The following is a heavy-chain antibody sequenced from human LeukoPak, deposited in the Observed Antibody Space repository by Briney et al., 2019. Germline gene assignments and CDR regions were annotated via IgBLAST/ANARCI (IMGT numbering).Heavy chain of an antibody. CDR2: INAGNGNT. Sequence: EASVKVSCKASGYTFTSYAMHWVRQAPGQRLEWMGWINAGNGNTKYSQKFQGRVTITRDTSASTAYMELSSLRSEDTAVYYCARSVRGVIYRMVNWFDPWGQGTLVTVSS. D-gene: IGHD3-10*01. CDR3: ARSVRGVIYRMVNWFDP. CDR1: GYTFTSYA. J-gene: IGHJ5*02. V-gene: IGHV1-3*01.